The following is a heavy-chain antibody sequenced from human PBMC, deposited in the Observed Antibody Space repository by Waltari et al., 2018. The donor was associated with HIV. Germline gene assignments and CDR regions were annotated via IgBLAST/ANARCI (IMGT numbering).Heavy chain of an antibody. V-gene: IGHV4-39*01. Sequence: QPQLQESGPGLVKPSETLSLTCTVSGGSISPRNYYWGWIRQLPGKGLDWIGHIYNSGTSHANPSLNSRITMSVDTSENQFSLKLTSVTAADAAVYYCARRGGGTVTSYYYYGMDVWGQGTTVTVSS. J-gene: IGHJ6*02. CDR1: GGSISPRNYY. CDR3: ARRGGGTVTSYYYYGMDV. CDR2: IYNSGTS. D-gene: IGHD4-17*01.